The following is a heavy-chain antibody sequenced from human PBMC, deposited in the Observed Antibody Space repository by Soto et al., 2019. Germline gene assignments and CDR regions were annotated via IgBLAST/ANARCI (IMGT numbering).Heavy chain of an antibody. CDR2: ISYTGANT. Sequence: GGSLRLSCVASGFAFGRYAMHWVRQPPGRGLEWVAVISYTGANTYYVGSVRGRFTISRDNSKNTLYLQMNSLRAEDTAMYYCAKHMDDSGYFYVEGADHWGQGTLVTVSS. CDR1: GFAFGRYA. CDR3: AKHMDDSGYFYVEGADH. D-gene: IGHD3-22*01. J-gene: IGHJ4*02. V-gene: IGHV3-30*18.